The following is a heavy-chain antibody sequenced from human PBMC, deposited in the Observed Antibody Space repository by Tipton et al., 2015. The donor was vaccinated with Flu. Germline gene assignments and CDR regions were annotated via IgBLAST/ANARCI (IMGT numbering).Heavy chain of an antibody. V-gene: IGHV4-34*01. Sequence: TLSLTCAVYGGSFSGYYWSWIRQPPGKGLEWIGEINHSGSTNYNPSLKSRVTISVDTSKNQFSLKLSSVTAADTAVYYCARGADYDILTGYRDQGAFDIWGQGTMVTVSS. CDR1: GGSFSGYY. CDR2: INHSGST. D-gene: IGHD3-9*01. J-gene: IGHJ3*02. CDR3: ARGADYDILTGYRDQGAFDI.